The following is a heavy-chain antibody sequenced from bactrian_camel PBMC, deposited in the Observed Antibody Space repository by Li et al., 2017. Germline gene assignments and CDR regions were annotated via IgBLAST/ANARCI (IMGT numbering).Heavy chain of an antibody. Sequence: HVQLVESGGGSVQAGGSLRLSCTHSGYTSSRHCMGWFRQAPGKAREGIAGIRRDGDEYYAGSVKGRFTISQDNAKNTVYLQMNSLKTEDTAVYYCATYVASWTYYYGMDYWGKGTQVTVS. CDR1: GYTSSRHC. CDR2: IRRDGDE. J-gene: IGHJ7*01. D-gene: IGHD1*01. V-gene: IGHV3S9*01.